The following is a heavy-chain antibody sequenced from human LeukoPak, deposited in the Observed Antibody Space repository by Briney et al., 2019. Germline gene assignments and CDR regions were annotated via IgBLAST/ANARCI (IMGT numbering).Heavy chain of an antibody. CDR3: ARDRDYGDYNTQDLFVY. J-gene: IGHJ4*02. CDR1: VYTFTNYG. Sequence: GASVKVSCKASVYTFTNYGISWVRQAPGQGLEWMGWISAYNGNTNYAQKFRGRVTMTTDTSTSTAYMELRSLRSDDTAVYYYARDRDYGDYNTQDLFVYWGQGTLVTVSS. D-gene: IGHD4-17*01. V-gene: IGHV1-18*01. CDR2: ISAYNGNT.